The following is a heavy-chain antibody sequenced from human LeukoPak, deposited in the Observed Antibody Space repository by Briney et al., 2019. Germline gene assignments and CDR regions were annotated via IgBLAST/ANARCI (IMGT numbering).Heavy chain of an antibody. CDR3: ARDLKWELLPLDY. Sequence: ASVKVSCKASGYTFTGHYMHWVRQAPGQGLEWMGWISAYNGNTNYAQKLQGRVTMTTDTSTSTAYMELRSLRSDDTAVYYCARDLKWELLPLDYWGQGTLVTVSS. CDR1: GYTFTGHY. J-gene: IGHJ4*02. D-gene: IGHD1-26*01. CDR2: ISAYNGNT. V-gene: IGHV1-18*04.